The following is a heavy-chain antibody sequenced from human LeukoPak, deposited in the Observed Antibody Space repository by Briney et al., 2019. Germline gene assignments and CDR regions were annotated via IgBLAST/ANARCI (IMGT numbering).Heavy chain of an antibody. CDR1: GYTFTSHP. Sequence: GGSVKVSCKASGYTFTSHPIHWVRQTPGQRLEWMGWINTGNGSTKYSQNFQNRVTITRDTSANTAYVELSSLTSEDTAVYYCAREPVIRGSVDYWGQGTLVTVSS. CDR2: INTGNGST. J-gene: IGHJ4*02. D-gene: IGHD2-15*01. CDR3: AREPVIRGSVDY. V-gene: IGHV1-3*04.